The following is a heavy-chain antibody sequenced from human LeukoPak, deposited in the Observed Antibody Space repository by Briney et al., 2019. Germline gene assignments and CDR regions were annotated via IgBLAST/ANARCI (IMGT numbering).Heavy chain of an antibody. CDR3: ARVGYSRGWSIFDY. V-gene: IGHV4-31*03. CDR2: IYYSGST. J-gene: IGHJ4*02. Sequence: SETLSLTCTVSGGSISSGGYYWSWIRQYPGKGLEWIGYIYYSGSTYYNPSLKSRVTISVDTSKNQFSLKLSSVTAADTAVYYCARVGYSRGWSIFDYWGQGTLVTVSS. D-gene: IGHD6-19*01. CDR1: GGSISSGGYY.